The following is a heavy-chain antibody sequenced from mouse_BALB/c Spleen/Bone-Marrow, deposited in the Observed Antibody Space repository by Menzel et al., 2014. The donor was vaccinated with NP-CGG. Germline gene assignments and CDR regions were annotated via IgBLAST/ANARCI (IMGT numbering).Heavy chain of an antibody. V-gene: IGHV4-1*02. Sequence: DVQLQESGGGLVQPGGSLKLSCAASGFDFSRYWMSWVRQAPGKGLEWIGEINPDSSTINYTPSLKDKFIISRDNAKNTRCLQMSKERAEDTALYYCARPDYGSAMDYWGQGTSVTVSS. CDR3: ARPDYGSAMDY. CDR2: INPDSSTI. CDR1: GFDFSRYW. J-gene: IGHJ4*01. D-gene: IGHD1-1*01.